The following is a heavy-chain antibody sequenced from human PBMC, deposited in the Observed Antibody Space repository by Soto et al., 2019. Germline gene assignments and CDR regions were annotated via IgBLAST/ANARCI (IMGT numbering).Heavy chain of an antibody. Sequence: GGSLRLSCLASGFTFSDYAMTWVRHVPGRGLEWVASLDGAGGSTYYADSVRGRFTISRDNSQNTLFLQMKRLTVDDTAIYYCAAPRDEYGSGVSWFTYGMDIWGQGTTVTVSS. D-gene: IGHD3-10*01. CDR3: AAPRDEYGSGVSWFTYGMDI. V-gene: IGHV3-23*01. J-gene: IGHJ6*02. CDR2: LDGAGGST. CDR1: GFTFSDYA.